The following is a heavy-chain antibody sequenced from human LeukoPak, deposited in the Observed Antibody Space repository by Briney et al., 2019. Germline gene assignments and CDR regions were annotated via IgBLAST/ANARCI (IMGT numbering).Heavy chain of an antibody. V-gene: IGHV4-39*01. CDR2: IYYSGST. CDR3: ARGGYCSGGSCFQTAVYNWFDP. D-gene: IGHD2-15*01. Sequence: SETLSLTCTVSAGSISSSSYYWGWIRQPPGKGLEWIGSIYYSGSTYYNPSLKSRVTISVDTSKNQFSLKLSSVTAADTAVYYCARGGYCSGGSCFQTAVYNWFDPWGQGTLVTVSS. CDR1: AGSISSSSYY. J-gene: IGHJ5*02.